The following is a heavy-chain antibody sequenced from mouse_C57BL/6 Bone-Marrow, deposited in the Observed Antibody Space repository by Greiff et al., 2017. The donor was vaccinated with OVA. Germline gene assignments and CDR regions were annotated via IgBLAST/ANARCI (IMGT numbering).Heavy chain of an antibody. D-gene: IGHD6-1*01. CDR2: IDPSDSYT. J-gene: IGHJ2*01. CDR3: ARTGICPGYFDY. V-gene: IGHV1-50*01. Sequence: QVQLQQPGVELVNPGASVKLSCKASGYTFPISCMQWVTQWPGQGLEWIGEIDPSDSYTNYNQKFKGKSKLTVDTSSSTAYMQLSSLTSEDSAFYYWARTGICPGYFDYWRQGTTLPVSS. CDR1: GYTFPISC.